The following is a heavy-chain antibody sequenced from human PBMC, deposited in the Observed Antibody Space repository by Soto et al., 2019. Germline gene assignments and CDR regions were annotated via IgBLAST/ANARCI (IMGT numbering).Heavy chain of an antibody. V-gene: IGHV4-39*01. D-gene: IGHD4-17*01. CDR2: IYYSGST. CDR1: GGSISSSSYY. CDR3: ARHPGDYNVNYYYYYMDV. Sequence: QLQLQESGPGLVKPSETLSLTCTVSGGSISSSSYYWGWIRQPPGKGLEWIGSIYYSGSTYYNPSLKSRVTRSVDTSKNQFSLKLSSVTAADTAVYYCARHPGDYNVNYYYYYMDVWGKGTTVTVSS. J-gene: IGHJ6*03.